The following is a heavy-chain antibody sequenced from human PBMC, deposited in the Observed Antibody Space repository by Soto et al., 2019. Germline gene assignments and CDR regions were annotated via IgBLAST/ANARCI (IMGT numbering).Heavy chain of an antibody. Sequence: PSVPISLTSPFAGCTISSYYWILIRQPPGKGLEWIGYIYYSGSTNYNPSLKSRVTISVDTSKNQFSLKLSSVTAAVTAVYYCARLIEATLDYCGQGTL. V-gene: IGHV4-59*01. D-gene: IGHD2-15*01. CDR2: IYYSGST. CDR1: GCTISSYY. J-gene: IGHJ4*02. CDR3: ARLIEATLDY.